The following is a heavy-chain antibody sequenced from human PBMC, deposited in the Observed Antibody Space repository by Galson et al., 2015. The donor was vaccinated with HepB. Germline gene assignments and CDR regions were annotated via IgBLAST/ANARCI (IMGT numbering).Heavy chain of an antibody. V-gene: IGHV5-51*01. D-gene: IGHD2-2*01. CDR1: GYSFTSYW. CDR2: ICPGDSDT. Sequence: QSGAEVKKPGESLKISCKGSGYSFTSYWIGWVRQMPGKGLEWMGIICPGDSDTRYSPSFQGQVTISADKSISTAYLQWSSLKASDTAMYYCARHPRYCSSTSCYLSKGYYYYYMDVWGKGTTVTVSS. J-gene: IGHJ6*03. CDR3: ARHPRYCSSTSCYLSKGYYYYYMDV.